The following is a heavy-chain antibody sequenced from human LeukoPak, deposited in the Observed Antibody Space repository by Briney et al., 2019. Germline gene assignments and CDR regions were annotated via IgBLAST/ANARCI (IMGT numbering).Heavy chain of an antibody. V-gene: IGHV3-9*01. D-gene: IGHD2-15*01. CDR1: GFTFDDYA. Sequence: GGSLRLSCAASGFTFDDYAMHWVRQAPGKGLEWVSGISWNSGSIGYADSVKGRFTISRDNAKNSLYLQTNSLRAEDTALYYRAKAVVVAATLTAFDYWGQGTLVTVSS. CDR3: AKAVVVAATLTAFDY. J-gene: IGHJ4*02. CDR2: ISWNSGSI.